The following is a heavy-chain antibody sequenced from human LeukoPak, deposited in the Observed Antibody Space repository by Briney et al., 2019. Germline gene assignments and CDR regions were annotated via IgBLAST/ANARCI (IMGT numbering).Heavy chain of an antibody. D-gene: IGHD2-21*02. Sequence: PGGSLRLSCAASGCSFSTYGMRWRRLAPGDGLGWVTLISDDGKIKCGADSVKGRFTISRDNSKNTLYLQMNSLRTDDTTFYYCARVINRYSRADCTPRHWGRGTLVSVSS. CDR3: ARVINRYSRADCTPRH. CDR1: GCSFSTYG. V-gene: IGHV3-30*04. CDR2: ISDDGKIK. J-gene: IGHJ4*02.